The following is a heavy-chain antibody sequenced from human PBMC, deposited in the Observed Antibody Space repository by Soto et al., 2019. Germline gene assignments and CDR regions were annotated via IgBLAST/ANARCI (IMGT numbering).Heavy chain of an antibody. CDR2: ISAYNGNT. J-gene: IGHJ4*02. D-gene: IGHD3-3*01. Sequence: ASVKVSCKASGYTFTSYGISWVRQAPGQGLEWMGWISAYNGNTNYAQKLQGRVTMTTDTSTSTAYMELRSLRSDDTAVYYCARAGDFWSGYPNIDYWGQGTLVTISS. V-gene: IGHV1-18*01. CDR3: ARAGDFWSGYPNIDY. CDR1: GYTFTSYG.